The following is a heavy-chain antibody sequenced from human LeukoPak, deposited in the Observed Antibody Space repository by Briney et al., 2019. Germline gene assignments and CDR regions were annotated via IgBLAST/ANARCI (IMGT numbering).Heavy chain of an antibody. V-gene: IGHV1-46*01. CDR1: GYTFTSYY. J-gene: IGHJ4*02. CDR3: ARDQGYDSSGYYYYQFDY. Sequence: ASAKVSCKASGYTFTSYYMHWVRQAPGQGLEWMGIINPSGGSTSYAQKFQGRVTMTRDMSTSTVYMELSSLRSEDTAVYYCARDQGYDSSGYYYYQFDYWGQGTLVTVSS. D-gene: IGHD3-22*01. CDR2: INPSGGST.